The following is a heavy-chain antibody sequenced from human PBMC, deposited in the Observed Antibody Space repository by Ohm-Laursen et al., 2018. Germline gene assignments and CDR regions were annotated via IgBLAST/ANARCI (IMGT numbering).Heavy chain of an antibody. D-gene: IGHD3-10*01. Sequence: SLRLSCTASGFTFSNYGMHWVRQTPGKGLEWLALMYSNGIIGYGADSVRGRFTISRDNSKNTLYLQMNILRADDTAVYYCAITGGFWNYWGQGTLVTVSS. J-gene: IGHJ4*02. CDR2: MYSNGIIG. CDR3: AITGGFWNY. V-gene: IGHV3-33*08. CDR1: GFTFSNYG.